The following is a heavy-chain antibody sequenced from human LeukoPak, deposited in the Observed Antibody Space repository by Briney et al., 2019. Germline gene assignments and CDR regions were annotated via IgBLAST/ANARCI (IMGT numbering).Heavy chain of an antibody. D-gene: IGHD3-22*01. CDR2: INPQSGGT. J-gene: IGHJ4*02. V-gene: IGHV1-2*02. CDR1: DYTFTGYY. Sequence: ASVKVSCKASDYTFTGYYMDWVRQAPGQGLEWMGWINPQSGGTNYAQKFQGRVTMTRDTSISTAYMELSRLRSDDTAVYYCATVPRLEYYDSSGYQDYWGQGTLVTVAS. CDR3: ATVPRLEYYDSSGYQDY.